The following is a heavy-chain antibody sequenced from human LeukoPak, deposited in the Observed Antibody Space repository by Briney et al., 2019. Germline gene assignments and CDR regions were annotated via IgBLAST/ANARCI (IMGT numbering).Heavy chain of an antibody. V-gene: IGHV3-23*01. D-gene: IGHD3-10*01. CDR2: ISGSGGST. J-gene: IGHJ5*02. CDR3: AKTFGATRGYWFDP. Sequence: GGSLRLSCAASGFTFSSYAMSWVRQAPGKGLEWVSAISGSGGSTYYADSVKGRFTISRDNSKNTLYLQMNSLRTEDTAVYYCAKTFGATRGYWFDPWGQGTLVTVSS. CDR1: GFTFSSYA.